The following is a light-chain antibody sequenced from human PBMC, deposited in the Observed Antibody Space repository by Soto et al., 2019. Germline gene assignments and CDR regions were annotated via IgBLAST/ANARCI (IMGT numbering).Light chain of an antibody. CDR2: GNS. Sequence: QSVLTQPPSVSGAPGQRVTISCTGSSSNFGAGYDVHWYQQLPGTAPKLLIYGNSNRPSGVPDRFSGSKSGTSASLAITGLHAEDEADYYCQSYDSSLSGGVFGGGTKLTVL. CDR1: SSNFGAGYD. CDR3: QSYDSSLSGGV. V-gene: IGLV1-40*01. J-gene: IGLJ3*02.